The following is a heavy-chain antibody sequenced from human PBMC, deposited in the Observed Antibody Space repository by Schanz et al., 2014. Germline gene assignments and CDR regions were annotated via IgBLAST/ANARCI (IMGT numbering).Heavy chain of an antibody. CDR3: ARENLNWEAFDI. CDR1: GFSISTYS. V-gene: IGHV3-48*01. D-gene: IGHD7-27*01. J-gene: IGHJ3*02. CDR2: ISRSSSTI. Sequence: EVQLVESGGGLVQPGGSLRLSCAASGFSISTYSMNWVRQAPGKGLEWVSYISRSSSTIYYADSVKGRFTISRDNAKNSLYLQVNSLRAEDTAVYYCARENLNWEAFDIWGQGTMVTVSS.